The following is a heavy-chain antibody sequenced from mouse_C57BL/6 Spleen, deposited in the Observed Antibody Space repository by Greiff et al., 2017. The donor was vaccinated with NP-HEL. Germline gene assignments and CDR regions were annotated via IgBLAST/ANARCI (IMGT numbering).Heavy chain of an antibody. J-gene: IGHJ1*03. CDR2: IYPGSGST. Sequence: QVQLQQPGAELVKPGASVKMSCKASGYTFTSYWITWVKQRPGQGLEWIGDIYPGSGSTNYNEKFKSKATLTVDTSSSTAYMQLSSLTSEDSAIYYCAMGYGSYVSYWYFDVWGTGTTVTVAS. D-gene: IGHD2-10*02. V-gene: IGHV1-55*01. CDR1: GYTFTSYW. CDR3: AMGYGSYVSYWYFDV.